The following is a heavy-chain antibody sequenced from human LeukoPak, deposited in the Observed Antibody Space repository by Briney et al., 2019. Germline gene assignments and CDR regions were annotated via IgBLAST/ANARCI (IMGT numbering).Heavy chain of an antibody. D-gene: IGHD2-15*01. CDR2: IIPIFGTA. Sequence: SVKVSCKASGGTFSSYAISWVRQAAGQGLEWMGGIIPIFGTANYAQKLQGRVTITADESTSTAYMELSSLRSEDRAVYYCARARVVTQYFDYWGQGTLDTVSS. J-gene: IGHJ4*02. CDR3: ARARVVTQYFDY. CDR1: GGTFSSYA. V-gene: IGHV1-69*01.